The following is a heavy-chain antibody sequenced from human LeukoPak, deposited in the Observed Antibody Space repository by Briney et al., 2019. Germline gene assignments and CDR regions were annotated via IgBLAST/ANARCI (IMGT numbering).Heavy chain of an antibody. J-gene: IGHJ5*02. Sequence: SETLSLTCTVSGYSISTGYCWGWIRQPPGKGLEWIASIFHSGKTFYNPSLKSRVTISVQTSENQFSLKLSSVTAADTAVYYCARGSSSWATWGQGTLVTVSS. CDR3: ARGSSSWAT. CDR2: IFHSGKT. CDR1: GYSISTGYC. D-gene: IGHD6-13*01. V-gene: IGHV4-38-2*02.